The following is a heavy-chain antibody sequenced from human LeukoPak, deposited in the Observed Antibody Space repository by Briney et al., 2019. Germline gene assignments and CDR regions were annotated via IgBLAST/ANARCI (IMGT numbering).Heavy chain of an antibody. Sequence: ALVKVSCKASGYTFTSYGISWVRQAPGQGLEWMGWISAYNGNTNYAQKLQGRVTMTTDTSTSTAYMELRSLRSDDTAVYYCARVLITIFGVVSPDYWGQGTLVTVSS. V-gene: IGHV1-18*01. J-gene: IGHJ4*02. CDR3: ARVLITIFGVVSPDY. CDR1: GYTFTSYG. D-gene: IGHD3-3*01. CDR2: ISAYNGNT.